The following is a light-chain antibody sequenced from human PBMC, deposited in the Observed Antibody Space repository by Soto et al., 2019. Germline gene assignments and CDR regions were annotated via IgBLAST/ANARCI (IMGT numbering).Light chain of an antibody. CDR1: SSNIGAGYD. V-gene: IGLV1-40*01. Sequence: QSVLTQPPSVSGAPGQRVTISCTGSSSNIGAGYDVHWYQQLPGTAPKLLIYDNSNRPSGVPDRFSGSKSGTSASLAITGLQAGDEADYYCQSYDSSLSGRVVFGGGTKLTVL. CDR3: QSYDSSLSGRVV. CDR2: DNS. J-gene: IGLJ2*01.